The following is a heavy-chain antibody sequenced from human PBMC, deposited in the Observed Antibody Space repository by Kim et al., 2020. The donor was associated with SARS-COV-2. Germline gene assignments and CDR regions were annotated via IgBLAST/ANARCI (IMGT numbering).Heavy chain of an antibody. J-gene: IGHJ6*02. CDR2: IVAGSGNT. D-gene: IGHD2-2*01. V-gene: IGHV1-58*01. CDR1: GFTFSRSA. CDR3: AADERVPAAFPGYGVDL. Sequence: SVKVSCKTSGFTFSRSAVQWVRQPRGQRLEWIGWIVAGSGNTNYAQKFHDRVTITRDMSTSTAYMELSSLGSDDTAVYYCAADERVPAAFPGYGVDLWGQGTTVTVSS.